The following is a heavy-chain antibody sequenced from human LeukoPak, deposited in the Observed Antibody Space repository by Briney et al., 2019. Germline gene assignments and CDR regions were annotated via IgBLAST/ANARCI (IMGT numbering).Heavy chain of an antibody. V-gene: IGHV4-59*08. CDR3: ARHKSVRGYSGYDFNYGMDV. CDR1: GGSISSYY. CDR2: IYYSGST. D-gene: IGHD5-12*01. J-gene: IGHJ6*02. Sequence: SETLSLTCTVSGGSISSYYWSWIRQPPGKGLEWIGYIYYSGSTNYNTSLKSRVTISVDTSKNQFSLKLSSVTAADTAVYYCARHKSVRGYSGYDFNYGMDVWGQGTTVTVSS.